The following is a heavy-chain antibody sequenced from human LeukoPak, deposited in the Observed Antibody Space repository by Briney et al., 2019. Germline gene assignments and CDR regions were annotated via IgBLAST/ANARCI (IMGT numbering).Heavy chain of an antibody. CDR1: DDSITMYY. Sequence: PSETLSLTCTVSDDSITMYYWSWIRQPPGKGLEWIGYIYYSGSTNYNPSLKSRVTISVDTSKNQFSLKLSSVTAADTAVYYCARALGWLNWFDPWGQETLVTVSS. D-gene: IGHD5-24*01. CDR2: IYYSGST. J-gene: IGHJ5*02. CDR3: ARALGWLNWFDP. V-gene: IGHV4-59*01.